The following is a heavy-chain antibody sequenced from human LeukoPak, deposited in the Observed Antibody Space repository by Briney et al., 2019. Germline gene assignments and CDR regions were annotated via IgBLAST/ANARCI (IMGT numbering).Heavy chain of an antibody. CDR3: ARGGSSSSNYWVY. Sequence: PGGSLRLSCAASGFTLRTYWMTWVRQAPGRGREWVANINRDGSGKYYVDSVKGRFPISRDNAENSLFLQMNNLRVEDTAVYYCARGGSSSSNYWVYWGQGTLVTVSS. D-gene: IGHD6-13*01. CDR2: INRDGSGK. V-gene: IGHV3-7*01. J-gene: IGHJ4*02. CDR1: GFTLRTYW.